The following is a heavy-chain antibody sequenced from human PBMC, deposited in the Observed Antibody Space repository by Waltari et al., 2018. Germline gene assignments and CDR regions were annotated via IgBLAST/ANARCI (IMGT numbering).Heavy chain of an antibody. J-gene: IGHJ4*02. Sequence: QVQLQESGPGLVKPSETLSLTCTVSGGSISSYYWSWIRQPPGKGLEWIGYIYYSGSTNYNPALTSRVTISVDTSKNQFSLKLSSVTAADTAVYYCARQEYSSSWYYFDYRGQGTLVTVSS. CDR3: ARQEYSSSWYYFDY. V-gene: IGHV4-59*08. CDR1: GGSISSYY. D-gene: IGHD6-13*01. CDR2: IYYSGST.